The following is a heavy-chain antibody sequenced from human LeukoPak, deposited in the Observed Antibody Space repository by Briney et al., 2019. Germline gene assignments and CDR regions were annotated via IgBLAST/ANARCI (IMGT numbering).Heavy chain of an antibody. Sequence: QTGGSLRLSCAASGFIFSSYGMSWVRQAPGKGLEWVSAISGSGGSTYYADSVKGRFTISRDNSKNMLYLQMNSLRAEDTAVYYCAKDGHGDYDWRKNNPDYWGQGTLVTVSS. CDR3: AKDGHGDYDWRKNNPDY. V-gene: IGHV3-23*01. J-gene: IGHJ4*02. CDR1: GFIFSSYG. D-gene: IGHD4-17*01. CDR2: ISGSGGST.